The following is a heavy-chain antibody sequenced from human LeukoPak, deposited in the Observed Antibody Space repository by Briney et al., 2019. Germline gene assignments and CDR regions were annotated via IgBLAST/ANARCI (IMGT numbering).Heavy chain of an antibody. J-gene: IGHJ3*02. D-gene: IGHD3-22*01. CDR2: IRFDGTSK. Sequence: PGGSLRLSCAASGFTFSSYGMHWVRQAPGKGLEWVAFIRFDGTSKFYADSVTGRFTISRDNSKNTLYLQMNSLRPEDTALYYCAKDRIVVGNDAFDIWGQGTMVTVSS. V-gene: IGHV3-30*02. CDR3: AKDRIVVGNDAFDI. CDR1: GFTFSSYG.